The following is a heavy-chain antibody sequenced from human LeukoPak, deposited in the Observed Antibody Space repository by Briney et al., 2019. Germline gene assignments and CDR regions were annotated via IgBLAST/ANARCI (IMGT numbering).Heavy chain of an antibody. J-gene: IGHJ3*02. D-gene: IGHD5-18*01. CDR3: AKDRGYTYGYVGHDAFDI. Sequence: QAGGSLRLSCAASGFTFSNYAMTWVRQAPGKGLELVSVISASGRNTYYADSVKGRFTISRDNSKNTLSLQMNSLRAEDTAIYYCAKDRGYTYGYVGHDAFDIWGQGTMVTVSS. V-gene: IGHV3-23*01. CDR1: GFTFSNYA. CDR2: ISASGRNT.